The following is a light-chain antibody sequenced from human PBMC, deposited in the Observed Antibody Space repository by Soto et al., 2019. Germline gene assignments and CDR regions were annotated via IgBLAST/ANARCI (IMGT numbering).Light chain of an antibody. CDR3: SSYIPRITDWA. V-gene: IGLV2-14*03. Sequence: LTQPASVSGSPGQSITISCTGTSSDVGGYNLVSWYQQHPGEAPKLMIYEVTNRPSGVSNRFSGSKSGNTASLTISGLQAEDEADYYCSSYIPRITDWAFGGGTKVTVL. J-gene: IGLJ3*02. CDR2: EVT. CDR1: SSDVGGYNL.